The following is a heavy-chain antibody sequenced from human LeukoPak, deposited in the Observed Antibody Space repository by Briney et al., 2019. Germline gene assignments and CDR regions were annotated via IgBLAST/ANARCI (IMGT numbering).Heavy chain of an antibody. Sequence: SETLSLTCAVNGGSFNGYYWSWIRQPPVKGLEWNGYIYYSGSTNYNPSLKSRVTISVDTSKNQFSLKLSSVTAADTAVYYCARGSADSSGWYPSRYYYGMDVWGQGTTVTVSS. J-gene: IGHJ6*02. V-gene: IGHV4-59*01. CDR2: IYYSGST. CDR3: ARGSADSSGWYPSRYYYGMDV. D-gene: IGHD6-19*01. CDR1: GGSFNGYY.